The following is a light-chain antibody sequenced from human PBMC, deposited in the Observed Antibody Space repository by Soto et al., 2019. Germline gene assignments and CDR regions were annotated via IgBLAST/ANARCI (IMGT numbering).Light chain of an antibody. V-gene: IGKV3-15*01. CDR1: QSVSGN. CDR2: GAS. CDR3: QQFGSSPGFT. J-gene: IGKJ3*01. Sequence: EIVMTQSPATLSVSPGERATLSCRASQSVSGNLAWYQQKPGQAPRLLIYGASTRATGIPARFSGSGSGTEFTLTISSLQSEDFAVYYCQQFGSSPGFTFGPGTKVDIK.